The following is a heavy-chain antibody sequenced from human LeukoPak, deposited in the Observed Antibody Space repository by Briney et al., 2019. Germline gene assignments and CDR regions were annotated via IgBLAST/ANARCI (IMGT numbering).Heavy chain of an antibody. CDR3: TRDLLPIVVVPAATDYDAFDI. CDR2: IRSKAYGGTT. Sequence: GRSLRLSCTASGFTFGDYAMSWVRQAPGKGLEWVGFIRSKAYGGTTEYAASVKGRFTISRDDSKSIAYLQMNSLKTEDTAVYYCTRDLLPIVVVPAATDYDAFDIWGQGTMVTVSS. J-gene: IGHJ3*02. V-gene: IGHV3-49*04. CDR1: GFTFGDYA. D-gene: IGHD2-2*01.